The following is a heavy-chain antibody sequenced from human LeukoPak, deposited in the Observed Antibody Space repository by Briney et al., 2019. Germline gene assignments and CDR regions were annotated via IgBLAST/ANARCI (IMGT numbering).Heavy chain of an antibody. Sequence: PSETLSLSCAVSGYSISSGYYWGWIRQPPGKGLEWIGSIYYSGSTYYNPSLKSRVIISVDTSKNQFSLKLSSVTAADTAVYYCASDSSGYYYFDYWGQGTLVTVSS. J-gene: IGHJ4*02. CDR1: GYSISSGYY. D-gene: IGHD3-22*01. V-gene: IGHV4-38-2*01. CDR3: ASDSSGYYYFDY. CDR2: IYYSGST.